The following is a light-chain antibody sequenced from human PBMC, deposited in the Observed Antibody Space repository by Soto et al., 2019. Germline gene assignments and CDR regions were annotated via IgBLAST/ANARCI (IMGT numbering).Light chain of an antibody. V-gene: IGKV3-15*01. CDR1: QSVSSN. CDR3: QQYNNWWT. J-gene: IGKJ1*01. Sequence: EIVLTQSPATLSVSPGERATLSCRASQSVSSNLAWYQQKPGQAPRLLIYGASTRAAVIPARCSGSGAATEFTLTSSSLQSEYFAYYYCQQYNNWWTFGQGTKVEIK. CDR2: GAS.